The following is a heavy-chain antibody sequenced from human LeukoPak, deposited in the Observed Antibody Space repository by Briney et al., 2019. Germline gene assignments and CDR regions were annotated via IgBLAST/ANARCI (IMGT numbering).Heavy chain of an antibody. D-gene: IGHD6-19*01. CDR1: GGSINSYY. V-gene: IGHV4-59*01. J-gene: IGHJ6*02. Sequence: SETLSLTCTVPGGSINSYYWSWIRQPPGKGLEWIGCIYYSGSTNYNPSLKSRVTISVDTSKNQFSLKLSSVTAADTAVYYCARDKSSHYYYYGMDVWGQGTTVTVSS. CDR2: IYYSGST. CDR3: ARDKSSHYYYYGMDV.